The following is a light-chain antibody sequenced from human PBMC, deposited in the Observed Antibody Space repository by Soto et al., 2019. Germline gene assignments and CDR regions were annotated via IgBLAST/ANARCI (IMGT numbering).Light chain of an antibody. CDR1: SSDVGGYNY. V-gene: IGLV2-14*01. J-gene: IGLJ2*01. CDR2: DVS. Sequence: QSVLTQPAYVSGSPGQSITISCTGTSSDVGGYNYVSWYQQHPGKAPKLMIYDVSNRPSGVSNRFSGSKSGNTASLTISGLQAEDEADYYCSSYTSSSTVVFGGGTKLPVL. CDR3: SSYTSSSTVV.